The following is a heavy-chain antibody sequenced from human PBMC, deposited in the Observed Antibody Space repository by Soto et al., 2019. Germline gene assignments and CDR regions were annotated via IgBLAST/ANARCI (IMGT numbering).Heavy chain of an antibody. CDR3: ARDFIRAAHTSFTSQH. Sequence: PGGSLRLSCAASGFTFSSYGMHWVRQAPGKGLEWVAVIWYDGSNKYYADSVKGRFTISRDNSKNTLYLQMYSLRAEDTAVYYCARDFIRAAHTSFTSQHWGQGTLVTVSS. CDR2: IWYDGSNK. J-gene: IGHJ1*01. V-gene: IGHV3-33*01. CDR1: GFTFSSYG. D-gene: IGHD2-15*01.